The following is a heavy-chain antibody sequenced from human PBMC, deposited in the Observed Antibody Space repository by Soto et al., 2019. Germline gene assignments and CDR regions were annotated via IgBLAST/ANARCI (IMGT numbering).Heavy chain of an antibody. CDR3: ARSMVHIRSVAGMETYYYYGMDV. CDR2: ISAYNGNT. Sequence: QVQLVQSGAEVKKPGASVKVSCKASGYTFTSYGISWVRQAPGQGLEWMGWISAYNGNTNYAQKLQDRVTMTTDTSTSTAYMELRSLRSDDTAVYYCARSMVHIRSVAGMETYYYYGMDVWGQGTTVTVSS. D-gene: IGHD6-19*01. CDR1: GYTFTSYG. J-gene: IGHJ6*02. V-gene: IGHV1-18*01.